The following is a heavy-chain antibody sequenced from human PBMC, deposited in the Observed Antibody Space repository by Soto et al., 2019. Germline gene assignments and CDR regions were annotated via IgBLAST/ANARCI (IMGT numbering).Heavy chain of an antibody. CDR3: ARITCGGDCYLHY. CDR2: IYYSGST. D-gene: IGHD2-21*02. J-gene: IGHJ4*02. V-gene: IGHV4-59*01. CDR1: GGSISSYY. Sequence: SETLSLTCTVSGGSISSYYWSWIRQPPGKGLEWIGYIYYSGSTNYNPSLKSRVTISVDTSKNQFSLKLSSVTAADTAVYYCARITCGGDCYLHYWGQGTLVTVSS.